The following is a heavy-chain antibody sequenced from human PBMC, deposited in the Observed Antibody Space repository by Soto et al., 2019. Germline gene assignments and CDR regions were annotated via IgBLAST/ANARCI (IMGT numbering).Heavy chain of an antibody. J-gene: IGHJ6*02. CDR3: ARGASVLLRLRESKYYGMAV. CDR1: GGSFSGYY. D-gene: IGHD3-10*01. V-gene: IGHV4-34*01. Sequence: PSETLSLTCAVYGGSFSGYYWSWIRQPPGKGLEWIGEINHSGSTNYNPSLKSRVTISVDTSKNQFSLKLSSVTAADTAVYYCARGASVLLRLRESKYYGMAVWGQGTTFT. CDR2: INHSGST.